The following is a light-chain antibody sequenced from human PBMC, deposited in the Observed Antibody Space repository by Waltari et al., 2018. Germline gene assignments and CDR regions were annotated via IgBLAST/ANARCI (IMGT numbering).Light chain of an antibody. V-gene: IGKV1-39*01. CDR2: AAS. CDR1: LSIADY. J-gene: IGKJ2*01. CDR3: QQSYSAPNT. Sequence: DIQMTQSPSSLSASVGDRVTFPCRASLSIADYFNWYQQKPGKAPKLLIYAASTLQSGVPSRFSGSGSGTDFTLTISSLQPEDFATYYCQQSYSAPNTFGQGTRLEIK.